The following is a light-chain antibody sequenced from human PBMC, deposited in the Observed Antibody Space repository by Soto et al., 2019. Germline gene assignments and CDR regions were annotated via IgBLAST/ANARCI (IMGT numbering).Light chain of an antibody. CDR1: QDVRNN. CDR2: DAS. Sequence: EIVLTQSPATLSVSPGESGTLSCRASQDVRNNLAWYQQKPGQAPRLLVYDASTTATGIPARFSGSGSGTDFTLSISSLQSEDFAVYFCQHYNGWPITFGKGTRLDIQ. CDR3: QHYNGWPIT. J-gene: IGKJ5*01. V-gene: IGKV3D-15*01.